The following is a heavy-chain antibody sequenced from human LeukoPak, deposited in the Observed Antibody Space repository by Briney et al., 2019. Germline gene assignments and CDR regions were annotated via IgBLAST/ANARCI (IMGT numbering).Heavy chain of an antibody. J-gene: IGHJ5*02. CDR2: VYNGGST. CDR3: ARAGYCSGGSCYSLGNWFDP. CDR1: GGSIFSYY. Sequence: SETLSLTCTVSGGSIFSYYWSWIRQSSGKGLEWIGYVYNGGSTNYNSSLKSRVTMSVDTSKNQFSLKLSSVTAADTAVYYCARAGYCSGGSCYSLGNWFDPWGQGTLVTVSS. D-gene: IGHD2-15*01. V-gene: IGHV4-59*12.